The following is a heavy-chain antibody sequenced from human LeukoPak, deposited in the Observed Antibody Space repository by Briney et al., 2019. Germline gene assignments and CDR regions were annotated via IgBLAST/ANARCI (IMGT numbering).Heavy chain of an antibody. CDR1: GGSISSGLYS. CDR2: IYHTGST. Sequence: PSQTLSLTCDVSGGSISSGLYSWSWIRQPLGKGLEWIGDIYHTGSTYYNPSLKSRVTISVDTSKNQFSLRLSSVTAADTAVYYCARLQYCSGTSCYWFDPWGQGTLVTASS. V-gene: IGHV4-30-2*01. J-gene: IGHJ5*02. CDR3: ARLQYCSGTSCYWFDP. D-gene: IGHD2-2*01.